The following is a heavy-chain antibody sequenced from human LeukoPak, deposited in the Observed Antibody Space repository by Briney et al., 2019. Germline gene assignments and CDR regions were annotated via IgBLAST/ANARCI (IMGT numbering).Heavy chain of an antibody. CDR3: ATDDYDSSGLTQGGYFDY. Sequence: PGGSLRLSCAASGFTFSSYAMSWVRQAPGKGLEWVSAISGSGGSTYYADSVKGRITISRDNSKNTLYLQMNSLRAEDTAVYYCATDDYDSSGLTQGGYFDYWGQGTLVTVSS. V-gene: IGHV3-23*01. CDR1: GFTFSSYA. J-gene: IGHJ4*02. CDR2: ISGSGGST. D-gene: IGHD3-22*01.